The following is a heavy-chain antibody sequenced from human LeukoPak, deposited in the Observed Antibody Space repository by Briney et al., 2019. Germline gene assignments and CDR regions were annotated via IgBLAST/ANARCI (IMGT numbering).Heavy chain of an antibody. D-gene: IGHD5-12*01. CDR2: IYYRGST. Sequence: SGTLSLTCTVSGHSLSSYYSSWIRQPPGKRLEWMGYIYYRGSTNYNPPLKSRVTISVDTSKNQFSLKLSSVTAADTAVYYCAKDIEVATAGGAPSAFDIWGQGTMVTVSS. V-gene: IGHV4-59*01. CDR3: AKDIEVATAGGAPSAFDI. CDR1: GHSLSSYY. J-gene: IGHJ3*02.